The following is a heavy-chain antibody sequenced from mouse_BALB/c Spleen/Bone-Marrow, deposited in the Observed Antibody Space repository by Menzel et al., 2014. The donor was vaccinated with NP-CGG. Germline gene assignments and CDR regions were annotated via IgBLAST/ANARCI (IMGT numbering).Heavy chain of an antibody. V-gene: IGHV5-6*01. CDR3: TRQRNWDHYAMDY. J-gene: IGHJ4*01. CDR2: ISSGGGYT. D-gene: IGHD4-1*01. Sequence: EVQRVESGGDLVKSGGSLKLSCAASGFTFSTYGMSWVRQTPDKRLEWVATISSGGGYTYYPDSVKGRFTISRDNANNTLYLQMSSLKSEDTAMYYCTRQRNWDHYAMDYWGQGTSVTVSS. CDR1: GFTFSTYG.